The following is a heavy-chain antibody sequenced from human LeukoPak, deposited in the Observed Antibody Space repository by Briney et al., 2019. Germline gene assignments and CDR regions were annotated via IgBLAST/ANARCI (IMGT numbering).Heavy chain of an antibody. Sequence: PSETLSLTCAVYGGSFSGYYWSWIRQPPGKGLEWIGEINHSGSTNHNPSLKSRVTISVDTSKNQFSLKLSSVTAADTAVYYCARVGEYYDYVWGSYRKPTYYFDYWGQGTLVTVSS. CDR1: GGSFSGYY. D-gene: IGHD3-16*02. CDR2: INHSGST. J-gene: IGHJ4*02. V-gene: IGHV4-34*01. CDR3: ARVGEYYDYVWGSYRKPTYYFDY.